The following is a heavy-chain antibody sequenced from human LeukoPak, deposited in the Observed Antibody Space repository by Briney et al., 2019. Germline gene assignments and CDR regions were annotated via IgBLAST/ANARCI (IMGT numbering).Heavy chain of an antibody. CDR2: INPNNGGT. D-gene: IGHD6-13*01. CDR1: GYTFTGYY. J-gene: IGHJ4*02. Sequence: ASVKVSCKASGYTFTGYYMHWVRQAPGQGLEWMGWINPNNGGTNYAQKFQGRVTMTRDTSISTAYMELSRLRSDDTAVYYCARDSTTLAAAGTWGYWGQGTLVTVSS. V-gene: IGHV1-2*02. CDR3: ARDSTTLAAAGTWGY.